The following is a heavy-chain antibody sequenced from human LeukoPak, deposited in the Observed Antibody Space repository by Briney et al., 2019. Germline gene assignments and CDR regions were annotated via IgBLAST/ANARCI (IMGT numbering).Heavy chain of an antibody. V-gene: IGHV4-61*02. CDR3: ARENKRITMIVVIMFDP. CDR2: IYTSGST. D-gene: IGHD3-22*01. Sequence: PSETLSLTCTVSGDSISSGNYYWTWIRQPAGKGLEWIGRIYTSGSTNYNPSLKCRVTISVDTSKNQFSLKLSSVTAADTAVYYCARENKRITMIVVIMFDPWGQGTLVTVSS. J-gene: IGHJ5*02. CDR1: GDSISSGNYY.